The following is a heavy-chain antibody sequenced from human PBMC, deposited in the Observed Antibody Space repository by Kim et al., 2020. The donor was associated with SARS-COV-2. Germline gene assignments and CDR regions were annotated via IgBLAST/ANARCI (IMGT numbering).Heavy chain of an antibody. CDR2: ISATSGIT. Sequence: GGSLRLSCVVSGFTLSTCAMTWVRQAPGKGLEWVSTISATSGITYYADSGKGRFTVSRDNSKNTLDLQMNSLRAEDTALYYCATRPCDGLYAPWAYWGRGTLVTVSS. J-gene: IGHJ4*02. V-gene: IGHV3-23*01. D-gene: IGHD2-2*01. CDR3: ATRPCDGLYAPWAY. CDR1: GFTLSTCA.